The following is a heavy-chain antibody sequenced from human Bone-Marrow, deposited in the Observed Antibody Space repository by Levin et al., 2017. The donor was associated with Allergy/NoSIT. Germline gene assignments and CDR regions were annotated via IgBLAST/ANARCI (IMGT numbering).Heavy chain of an antibody. Sequence: TSETLSLTCTVSGASISSSDFYWVWIRQPPGKGLEWIGTISYTGITYYSVALESRVTISLDRSLNQFSLRLTSVTAADTAVYYCARGVRVGATANKYYFDYWGQGTLVAVSS. CDR1: GASISSSDFY. CDR2: ISYTGIT. D-gene: IGHD1-26*01. J-gene: IGHJ4*02. CDR3: ARGVRVGATANKYYFDY. V-gene: IGHV4-39*07.